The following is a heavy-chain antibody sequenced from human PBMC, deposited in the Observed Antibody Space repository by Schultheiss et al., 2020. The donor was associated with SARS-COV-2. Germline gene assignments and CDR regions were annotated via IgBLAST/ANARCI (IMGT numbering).Heavy chain of an antibody. D-gene: IGHD3-3*01. CDR3: ARDLSRWSGYHTILAWFDS. V-gene: IGHV4-59*01. Sequence: SETLSLTCTVSGGSISSYYWSWIRQPPGKGLEWIGYIYYSGSTNYNPSLKSRVIISVDTSKNQFSLKLSSVTAADTAVYYCARDLSRWSGYHTILAWFDSWGQGTQVTVSS. CDR1: GGSISSYY. CDR2: IYYSGST. J-gene: IGHJ5*01.